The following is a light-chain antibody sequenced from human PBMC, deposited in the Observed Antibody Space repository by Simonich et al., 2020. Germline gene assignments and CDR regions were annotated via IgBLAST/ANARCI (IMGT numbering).Light chain of an antibody. CDR2: RNN. CDR3: AAWDDSLSGWV. V-gene: IGLV1-47*01. Sequence: QSVLTQPPSASGTPGQRVTISCSGSSSNIGSNYVYWYQQLPGTAPKLLIYRNNRRPAGVHDRFSGSKSGTSASLAISGLRSEDEADYYCAAWDDSLSGWVFGGGTKLTVL. J-gene: IGLJ3*02. CDR1: SSNIGSNY.